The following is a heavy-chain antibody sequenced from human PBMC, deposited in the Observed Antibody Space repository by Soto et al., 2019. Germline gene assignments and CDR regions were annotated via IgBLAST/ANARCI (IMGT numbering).Heavy chain of an antibody. CDR2: IYYSGTT. J-gene: IGHJ4*02. D-gene: IGHD3-10*01. CDR1: GGSIRSYY. CDR3: ARHGSSITMVRGVFDY. V-gene: IGHV4-59*08. Sequence: QVQLQESGPGLVKPSETLSLTCTVSGGSIRSYYWSWIRQPPGKGLEWIGYIYYSGTTNYNPSLTSRVTISVDTSKNQFSLNLSSVTAADTAVYYCARHGSSITMVRGVFDYWGQGTLVTVSS.